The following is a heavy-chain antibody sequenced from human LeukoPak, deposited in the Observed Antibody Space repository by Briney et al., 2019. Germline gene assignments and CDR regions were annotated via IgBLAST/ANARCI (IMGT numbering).Heavy chain of an antibody. CDR2: ISAYNGNT. V-gene: IGHV1-18*01. D-gene: IGHD2-2*02. J-gene: IGHJ4*02. CDR1: GYTFTSYG. Sequence: ASVKVSCKASGYTFTSYGISWVRQAHGQGLEWMGWISAYNGNTNYAQKLQGRVTMTTDTSTSTAYMELRSLRSDDTAVYYCARSFPHVVLAPAAIPLDYWGQGTLVTVSS. CDR3: ARSFPHVVLAPAAIPLDY.